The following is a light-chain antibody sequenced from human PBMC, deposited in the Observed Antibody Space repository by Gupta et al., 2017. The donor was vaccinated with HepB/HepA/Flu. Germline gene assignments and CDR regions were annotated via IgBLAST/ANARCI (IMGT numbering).Light chain of an antibody. Sequence: DIQMTQSPSTLSASVGDRVTITCRASQGVSRSLAWYQQKPGKAPKLLIYKVSNLESGVPSRFSGSGSGTEFTLTISCLQPDDFATYYCQQYHSDWAFGQGTKVEI. CDR2: KVS. CDR1: QGVSRS. J-gene: IGKJ1*01. CDR3: QQYHSDWA. V-gene: IGKV1-5*03.